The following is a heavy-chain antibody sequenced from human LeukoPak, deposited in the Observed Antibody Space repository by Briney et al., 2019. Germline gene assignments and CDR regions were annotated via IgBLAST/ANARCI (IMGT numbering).Heavy chain of an antibody. V-gene: IGHV1-69*04. CDR2: IIPILGIA. CDR1: GGTFSSYA. Sequence: ASVKVSCKASGGTFSSYAISWVRQAPGQGLEWMGRIIPILGIANYAQKFQGRVTITADKSTSTAYMELSSLRSEDTAVYYCARERGRWLQPPYYFDYWGQGTLVTVSS. CDR3: ARERGRWLQPPYYFDY. J-gene: IGHJ4*02. D-gene: IGHD5-24*01.